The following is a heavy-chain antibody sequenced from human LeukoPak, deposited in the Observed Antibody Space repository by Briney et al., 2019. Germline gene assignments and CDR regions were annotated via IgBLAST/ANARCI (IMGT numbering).Heavy chain of an antibody. D-gene: IGHD4-17*01. CDR1: GYTFTGYG. CDR2: ISAYNGNT. Sequence: ASVKVSCKASGYTFTGYGISWVRQAPGQGLEWMGWISAYNGNTNYAQKLQGRVTMTTDTSTSTAYMELRSLRSDDTAVYYCARDRGVTTVTIFDYWGQGTLVTVSS. V-gene: IGHV1-18*01. CDR3: ARDRGVTTVTIFDY. J-gene: IGHJ4*02.